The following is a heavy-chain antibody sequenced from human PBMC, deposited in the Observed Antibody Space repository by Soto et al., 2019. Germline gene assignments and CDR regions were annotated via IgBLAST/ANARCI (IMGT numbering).Heavy chain of an antibody. J-gene: IGHJ3*02. CDR2: IYYSGST. V-gene: IGHV4-59*01. CDR3: ARVPKPSYYYDSSGYPDAFDI. CDR1: GGSISSYY. D-gene: IGHD3-22*01. Sequence: SETLSLTCTVPGGSISSYYWSWIRQPPGKGLEWIGYIYYSGSTNYNPSLKSRVTISVDTSKNQFSLKLSSVTAADTAVYYCARVPKPSYYYDSSGYPDAFDIWGQGTMVTVSS.